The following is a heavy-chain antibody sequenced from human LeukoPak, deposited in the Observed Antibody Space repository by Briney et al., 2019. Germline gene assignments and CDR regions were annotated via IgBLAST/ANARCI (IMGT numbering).Heavy chain of an antibody. V-gene: IGHV4-31*03. CDR3: ARGISSGWSRAVGY. Sequence: PSQTLSLTCTVSGGSISSGGYYWTWIRQHPGKGLEWIGYIYYTGSTFFNPSLKSRVTISVDTSKNQFSLKLSSVTAADTAVYYCARGISSGWSRAVGYWGQGTLVTVSS. D-gene: IGHD6-19*01. J-gene: IGHJ4*02. CDR1: GGSISSGGYY. CDR2: IYYTGST.